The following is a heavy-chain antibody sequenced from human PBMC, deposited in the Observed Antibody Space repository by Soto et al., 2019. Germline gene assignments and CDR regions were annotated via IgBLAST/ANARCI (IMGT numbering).Heavy chain of an antibody. CDR2: MNRDGSEK. Sequence: GGSLRLSCAASGFTFSSYWITWARQAPGKGLEWVASMNRDGSEKRYVDSVEGRFTISRDNAKNSLFLQMNSLSPDDTAVYYCGRDAGSRFDYWGQGSLVTVSS. J-gene: IGHJ4*02. D-gene: IGHD1-26*01. CDR1: GFTFSSYW. CDR3: GRDAGSRFDY. V-gene: IGHV3-7*01.